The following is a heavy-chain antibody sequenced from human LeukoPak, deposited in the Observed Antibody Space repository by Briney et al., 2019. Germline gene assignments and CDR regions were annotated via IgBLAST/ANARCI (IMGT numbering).Heavy chain of an antibody. CDR3: ARWRVVPAGAFDI. V-gene: IGHV4-31*11. CDR2: IYYSGST. CDR1: GGSFSGYY. Sequence: SETLSLTCAVYGGSFSGYYWSWIRQHPGKGLEWIGYIYYSGSTYYNPSLKSRVTISVDTSKNQFSLKLSSVTAADTAVYYCARWRVVPAGAFDIWGQGTMVTVSS. J-gene: IGHJ3*02. D-gene: IGHD2-21*01.